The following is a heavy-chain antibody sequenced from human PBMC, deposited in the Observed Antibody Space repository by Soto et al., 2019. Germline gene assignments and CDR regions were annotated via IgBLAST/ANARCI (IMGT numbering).Heavy chain of an antibody. V-gene: IGHV4-34*01. J-gene: IGHJ4*02. CDR1: GGSFSGYY. Sequence: ETLSLTCGVYGGSFSGYYWSWLRQPPGKGLEWIGEINHSGTTNYNPSLKSRATISIDTSENRFSLKLNSVSAADTAVYYCARGGLGSVTTSLDYWGRGTLVTVSS. CDR2: INHSGTT. CDR3: ARGGLGSVTTSLDY. D-gene: IGHD3-10*01.